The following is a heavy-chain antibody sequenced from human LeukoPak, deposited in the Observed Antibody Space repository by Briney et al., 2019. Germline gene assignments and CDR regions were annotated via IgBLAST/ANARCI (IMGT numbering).Heavy chain of an antibody. CDR3: SRPTCSSSCPWPYNYYVMDV. CDR1: GFTFSSYA. V-gene: IGHV3-23*01. CDR2: ISRGGGST. Sequence: PGGSLRLSCAASGFTFSSYAMTWVRQAPGRGLEWVSVISRGGGSTYYADSVKGRFTISRDNSKNTLYLQMNSLRAEDTAVYYCSRPTCSSSCPWPYNYYVMDVWGQGTTVTVSS. D-gene: IGHD2-2*01. J-gene: IGHJ6*02.